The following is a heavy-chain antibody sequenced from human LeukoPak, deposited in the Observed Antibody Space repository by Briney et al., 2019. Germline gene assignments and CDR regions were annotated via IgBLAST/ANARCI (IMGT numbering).Heavy chain of an antibody. CDR3: ARVGGYSGYVDY. CDR2: IYYSGST. Sequence: PSETLSLTCTVSGGSISSYYWSWIRQPPGKGLEWIGYIYYSGSTNYNPSLKSRVTISVDTSKNQFSLKLSSVTAADTAVYYCARVGGYSGYVDYWGQGTLVTVSS. V-gene: IGHV4-59*01. J-gene: IGHJ4*02. D-gene: IGHD5-12*01. CDR1: GGSISSYY.